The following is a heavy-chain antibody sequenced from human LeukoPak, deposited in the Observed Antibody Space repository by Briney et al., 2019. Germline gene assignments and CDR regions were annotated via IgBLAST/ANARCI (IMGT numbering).Heavy chain of an antibody. V-gene: IGHV3-11*01. Sequence: GGSLRLSCTAFGFTLSDYYMSWIRQAPGKGLEWVSYISSSGTTIYFADSMKGRFTISRDNAKNLLYLQMNSLRAEDTAVYYCARDPPNYYYYYMDVWGKGTTVTVSS. J-gene: IGHJ6*03. CDR3: ARDPPNYYYYYMDV. CDR2: ISSSGTTI. CDR1: GFTLSDYY.